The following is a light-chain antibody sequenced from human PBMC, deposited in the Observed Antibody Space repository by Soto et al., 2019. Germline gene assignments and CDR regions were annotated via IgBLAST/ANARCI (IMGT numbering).Light chain of an antibody. J-gene: IGKJ1*01. CDR1: QSVTSSY. CDR2: AAS. Sequence: ENVLTQSPATLSLSHGERATLSCRASQSVTSSYLAWYQQMPGRAPRRLIYAASTRATGIPDRFSGSGSGTDFTLTISRLEPEDFAVYYCQQYGTSPWTSAQRTKVDIK. V-gene: IGKV3-20*01. CDR3: QQYGTSPWT.